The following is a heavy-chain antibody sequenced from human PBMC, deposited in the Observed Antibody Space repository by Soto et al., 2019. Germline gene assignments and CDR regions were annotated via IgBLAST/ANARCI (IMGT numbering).Heavy chain of an antibody. CDR3: ARIRPGDYNFDY. D-gene: IGHD3-16*01. J-gene: IGHJ4*02. V-gene: IGHV4-31*03. Sequence: SETLSLTCTVSGGSISSGGYYWSWIRQHPGKGLEWIGYIYYSGSTYYNPSLKSRVTISVDTSKNQFSLKLSSVTAADTAVYYCARIRPGDYNFDYWGQGTLVTVSS. CDR2: IYYSGST. CDR1: GGSISSGGYY.